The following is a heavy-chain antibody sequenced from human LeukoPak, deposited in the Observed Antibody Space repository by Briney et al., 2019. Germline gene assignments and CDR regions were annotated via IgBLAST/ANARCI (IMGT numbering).Heavy chain of an antibody. Sequence: GGTLRLSCAASGVTFSSYNTIWVRQPPGKGLEWVSYISSSSSYIYYADSEKRRYTISRDNDKHSQSLQITRLRAEETAVYSCARHWRFLAYSDSHLDYWGEGSLVTLSS. CDR2: ISSSSSYI. J-gene: IGHJ4*02. V-gene: IGHV3-21*01. D-gene: IGHD4-11*01. CDR3: ARHWRFLAYSDSHLDY. CDR1: GVTFSSYN.